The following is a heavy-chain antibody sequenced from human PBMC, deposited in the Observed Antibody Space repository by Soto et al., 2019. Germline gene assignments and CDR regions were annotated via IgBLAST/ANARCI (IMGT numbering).Heavy chain of an antibody. CDR1: GGSISSNDYY. Sequence: SETLSLTCTVSGGSISSNDYYWSWIRQPPGKGLEWIGYIHYRGYTYYNPSLKSRVTISVDTSKNQFSLKLSSVTAADTAVYYCARDRGPYSGSYYFDYWGQGTLVTVSS. V-gene: IGHV4-30-4*01. J-gene: IGHJ4*02. CDR3: ARDRGPYSGSYYFDY. D-gene: IGHD1-26*01. CDR2: IHYRGYT.